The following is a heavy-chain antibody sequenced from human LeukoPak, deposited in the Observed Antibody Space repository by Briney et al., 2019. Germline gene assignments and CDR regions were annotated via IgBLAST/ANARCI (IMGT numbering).Heavy chain of an antibody. CDR3: ATFQYSSSSGDLDAFDI. V-gene: IGHV1-8*01. CDR1: GYTFTSYD. CDR2: MNPNSGNT. Sequence: GASVKVSCKASGYTFTSYDINWVRQATGQGLEWMGWMNPNSGNTGYAQKFQGRVTMTRNTSISTACMDLSSLRSEDTAVYYCATFQYSSSSGDLDAFDIWGQGTMVTVSS. J-gene: IGHJ3*02. D-gene: IGHD6-6*01.